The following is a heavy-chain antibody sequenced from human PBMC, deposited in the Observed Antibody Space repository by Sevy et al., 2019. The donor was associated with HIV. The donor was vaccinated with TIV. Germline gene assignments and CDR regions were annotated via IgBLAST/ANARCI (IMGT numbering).Heavy chain of an antibody. D-gene: IGHD3-16*01. CDR2: IKSAADGGTT. CDR1: GFTFRYAW. J-gene: IGHJ5*02. Sequence: GGSLRLSCAASGFTFRYAWMNWVRQGPGKGLEWVGRIKSAADGGTTDYAAPLKGRFTISRDDSRNMMYLQMNSLRIEDTAVYYCITDTRSRNDHLWGCYPRSQGTLVTVSS. V-gene: IGHV3-15*07. CDR3: ITDTRSRNDHLWGCYP.